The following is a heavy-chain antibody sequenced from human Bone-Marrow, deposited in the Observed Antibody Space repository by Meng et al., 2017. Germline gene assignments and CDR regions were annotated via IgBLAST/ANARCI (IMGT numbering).Heavy chain of an antibody. CDR2: FYYSGST. J-gene: IGHJ5*02. CDR1: GGSFSGYY. CDR3: SVGELLPTWFDP. Sequence: QVQLQQWGAGLLKPSETLSLTCAVYGGSFSGYYWSWIRQPPGKGLEWIGSFYYSGSTFSNPSLKNRVTISVDTSKNQFSLKLSSVTAADTAVYYCSVGELLPTWFDPWGQGTLVTVSS. D-gene: IGHD1-26*01. V-gene: IGHV4-34*01.